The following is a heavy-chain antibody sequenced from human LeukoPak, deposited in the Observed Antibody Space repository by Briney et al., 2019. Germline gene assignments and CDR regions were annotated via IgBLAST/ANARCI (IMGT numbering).Heavy chain of an antibody. CDR1: GFTFADYG. V-gene: IGHV3-20*04. D-gene: IGHD6-13*01. Sequence: PGGSLRLSCAASGFTFADYGMTWVRQVPGKGLEWVSGIKWNGDRTGYADSVKGRFTISRDNTKNSLYLQMNSLRAEDTALYYCVRDRVAAAGLNLFDPWGQGNLATVSA. CDR2: IKWNGDRT. J-gene: IGHJ5*02. CDR3: VRDRVAAAGLNLFDP.